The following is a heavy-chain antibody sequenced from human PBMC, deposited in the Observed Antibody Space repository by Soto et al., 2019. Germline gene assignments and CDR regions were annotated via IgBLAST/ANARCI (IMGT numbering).Heavy chain of an antibody. CDR1: GYTFTCYY. D-gene: IGHD3-3*01. Sequence: GASVKVSCKASGYTFTCYYMHWVRQATGQGLEWMGWINPNSGNTGYAQKFQGRVTMTRNTSISTAYMELSSLRSEDTAVYYCAIGSPPYYDLFWGHGTMLTVS. V-gene: IGHV1-8*02. J-gene: IGHJ3*01. CDR2: INPNSGNT. CDR3: AIGSPPYYDLF.